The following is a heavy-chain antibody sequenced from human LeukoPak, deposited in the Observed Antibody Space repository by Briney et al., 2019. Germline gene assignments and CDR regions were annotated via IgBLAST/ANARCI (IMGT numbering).Heavy chain of an antibody. D-gene: IGHD3-22*01. CDR3: ARDLELTYYDSSGHDY. J-gene: IGHJ4*02. CDR1: GFTFSAYW. V-gene: IGHV3-74*01. CDR2: INGDGSIT. Sequence: QPGGSLRLSCAASGFTFSAYWMHWVRQAPGKGLVWVSRINGDGSITSYAESVKGRFIISRDNDKNTVYLQMNSLSAEDTAVYYCARDLELTYYDSSGHDYWGQGTLVTVSS.